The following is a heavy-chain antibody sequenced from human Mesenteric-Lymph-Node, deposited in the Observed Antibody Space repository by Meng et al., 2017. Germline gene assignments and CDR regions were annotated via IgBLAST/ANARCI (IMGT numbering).Heavy chain of an antibody. CDR1: GGYISSSNW. D-gene: IGHD3-10*01. J-gene: IGHJ4*02. V-gene: IGHV4-4*02. CDR3: ARGDTIIRGVIGY. CDR2: IYHSGST. Sequence: ESGPGRVKPWWTLSLTCAVSGGYISSSNWWSWVRQPPGKGLEWIGEIYHSGSTNYNPSLKSRVTISVDKSKNQFSMKLSSVTAADTAVYYCARGDTIIRGVIGYWGQGSLVTASS.